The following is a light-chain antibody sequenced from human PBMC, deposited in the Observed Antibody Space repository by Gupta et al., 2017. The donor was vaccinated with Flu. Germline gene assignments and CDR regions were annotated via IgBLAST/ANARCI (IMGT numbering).Light chain of an antibody. J-gene: IGKJ2*01. Sequence: IVLTQSPRTLSLSPGERATLSCRASQSVNNNLLTWYQQKPGQAPRLLIYGASSRATGIPDRFSGSGSGTDFTLTIRRLEPEDFAVYYCQQYGISLYTFGQGTKLEIK. CDR2: GAS. V-gene: IGKV3-20*01. CDR1: QSVNNNL. CDR3: QQYGISLYT.